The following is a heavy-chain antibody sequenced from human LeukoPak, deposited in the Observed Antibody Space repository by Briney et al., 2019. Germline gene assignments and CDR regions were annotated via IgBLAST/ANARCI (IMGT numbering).Heavy chain of an antibody. D-gene: IGHD6-19*01. CDR2: ISSSGSTI. J-gene: IGHJ4*02. Sequence: GGSLRLSCAVSGFTFSSYEMNWFRQAPGKGLEWVSHISSSGSTIYYADSVKGRFTISRDNAKNSLYLQMNSLRAEDTAVYYCARSRHGGWDSFDYWGQGTLVTVSS. CDR1: GFTFSSYE. CDR3: ARSRHGGWDSFDY. V-gene: IGHV3-48*03.